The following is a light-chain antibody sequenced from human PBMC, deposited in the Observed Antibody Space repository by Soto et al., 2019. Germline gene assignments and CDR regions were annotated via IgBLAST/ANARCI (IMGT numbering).Light chain of an antibody. J-gene: IGKJ2*01. V-gene: IGKV2-30*01. CDR2: GVS. CDR1: QSIVFSDGSTL. CDR3: MKGTHWPYT. Sequence: DVVMTQSPLSLSVTLGQPAAISCRSSQSIVFSDGSTLVNWFHQGPVQSPRRLIYGVSNRDSGVPDRFSGTGSGTYFTMKISRVEAEDVGLYCCMKGTHWPYTVGQGPKLEIK.